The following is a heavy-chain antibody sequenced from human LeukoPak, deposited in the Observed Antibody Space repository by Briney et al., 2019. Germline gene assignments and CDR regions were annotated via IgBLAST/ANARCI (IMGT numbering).Heavy chain of an antibody. Sequence: GGSLRLSCAASGFTVSGNFMSWVRRAPGKGPEWSSVLYSGGTTYYANSVKGRFTISRDNSKNTLYLQMNGLRAEDTAVYYCSRGLLRAFDLWGQGTMVTVSS. CDR2: LYSGGTT. CDR1: GFTVSGNF. V-gene: IGHV3-66*01. J-gene: IGHJ3*01. CDR3: SRGLLRAFDL.